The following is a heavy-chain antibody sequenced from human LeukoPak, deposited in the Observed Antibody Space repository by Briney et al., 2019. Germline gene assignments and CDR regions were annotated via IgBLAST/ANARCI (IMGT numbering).Heavy chain of an antibody. V-gene: IGHV3-7*03. CDR2: IKQDGSEK. Sequence: GGSLRLSCAASGFTFSKYWMSWVRQAPGKGLEWVANIKQDGSEKYYVDSVKGRFTISRDNAKNSLYLQMNSLRAEDTALYYCAKAAYEDDAFDIWGQGTMVTVSS. J-gene: IGHJ3*02. CDR1: GFTFSKYW. D-gene: IGHD5-12*01. CDR3: AKAAYEDDAFDI.